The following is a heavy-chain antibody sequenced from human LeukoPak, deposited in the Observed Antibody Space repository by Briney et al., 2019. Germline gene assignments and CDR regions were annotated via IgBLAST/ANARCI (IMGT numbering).Heavy chain of an antibody. V-gene: IGHV3-64*01. CDR1: GFTFSSYA. CDR3: ARGFFIPHRYMDV. CDR2: ISSNGGST. D-gene: IGHD3-16*02. J-gene: IGHJ6*03. Sequence: PGGSLRLSCAASGFTFSSYAMSWVRQAPGKGLEWVSAISSNGGSTYYANTVKGRFTISRDNSKNTLYLQMGSLRAEDMAVYYCARGFFIPHRYMDVWGKGTTVTVSS.